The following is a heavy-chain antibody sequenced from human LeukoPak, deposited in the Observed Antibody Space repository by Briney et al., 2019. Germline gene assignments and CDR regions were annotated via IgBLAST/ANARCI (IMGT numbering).Heavy chain of an antibody. Sequence: GGSLRLSCAGSGFTFRRYAMIWVRQAPGKGLEWVGFIRSKAYGGTTEYAASVKGRFTISRDDSKSIAYLQMNSLKTEDTAVYYCTRDEQEYCSSTSCHYYYGMDVWGQGTTVTVSS. CDR3: TRDEQEYCSSTSCHYYYGMDV. D-gene: IGHD2-2*01. V-gene: IGHV3-49*04. CDR1: GFTFRRYA. J-gene: IGHJ6*02. CDR2: IRSKAYGGTT.